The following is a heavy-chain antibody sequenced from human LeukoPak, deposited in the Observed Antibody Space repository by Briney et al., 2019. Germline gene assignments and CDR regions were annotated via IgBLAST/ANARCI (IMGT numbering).Heavy chain of an antibody. D-gene: IGHD3-22*01. CDR1: GFTFSSYG. Sequence: GGSLRLSCAASGFTFSSYGMNWVRQAPGKGLEWVSGISGSGGNRNYADSVKGRFAISRDNSRNTLYLQMNSLRAEDTAVYYCAKDIRDYYGSSGYSDYWGQGTLVTVSS. V-gene: IGHV3-23*01. J-gene: IGHJ4*02. CDR2: ISGSGGNR. CDR3: AKDIRDYYGSSGYSDY.